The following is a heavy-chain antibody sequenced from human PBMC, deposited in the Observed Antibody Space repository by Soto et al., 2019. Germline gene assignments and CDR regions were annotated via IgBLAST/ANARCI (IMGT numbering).Heavy chain of an antibody. V-gene: IGHV2-5*02. J-gene: IGHJ4*02. CDR3: AHGSGWLFDF. CDR1: GFSLSTSGVG. D-gene: IGHD6-19*01. Sequence: QITLKESGPTLVTPTQTLTLTCTFSGFSLSTSGVGVGWFRQPPGKALEWLTLIYWDDDNHYSPSLQSRLSITKDTSKTPAVLTMTHMDPVDTATYYCAHGSGWLFDFWGQGALVTVSS. CDR2: IYWDDDN.